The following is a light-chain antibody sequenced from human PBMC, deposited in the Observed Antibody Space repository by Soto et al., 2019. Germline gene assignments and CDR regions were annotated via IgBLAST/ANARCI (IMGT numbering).Light chain of an antibody. Sequence: QSALTQPASVSGSPGQSITISCTGTSSDVGGYNYVSWYQQHPGRAPKLIISEVTKRPSGISNRFSGSKSGNTASLTISGLQAEDEADYYCSSYTSSSTLVFGGGTKLTVL. J-gene: IGLJ2*01. CDR2: EVT. V-gene: IGLV2-14*01. CDR3: SSYTSSSTLV. CDR1: SSDVGGYNY.